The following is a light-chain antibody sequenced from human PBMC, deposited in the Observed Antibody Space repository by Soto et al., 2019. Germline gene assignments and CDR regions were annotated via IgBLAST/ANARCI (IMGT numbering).Light chain of an antibody. CDR1: QSLVYSDGNTY. V-gene: IGKV2-30*01. CDR2: KVS. J-gene: IGKJ1*01. Sequence: DVVMTQSPLSLPVTLGQPASISCRSSQSLVYSDGNTYLNWFQQRPGQSPRRLIYKVSNRDSGXXXXXXXXXXXXXXXXXXSRVEAEDVGVYYCMQGTHWPRAFGQGTKVEIK. CDR3: MQGTHWPRA.